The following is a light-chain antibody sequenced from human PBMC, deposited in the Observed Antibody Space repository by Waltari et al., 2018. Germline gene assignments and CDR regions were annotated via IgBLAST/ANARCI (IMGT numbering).Light chain of an antibody. CDR2: GKN. V-gene: IGLV1-40*01. CDR3: QSYDSNLSGSGV. Sequence: QSVLTQPPSVSGAPGQRVTISCTGSSSNIGAGFDVHWYQQLPGAAPKLLIFGKNNRPAGVPDRFPGSKSGTSASLAITGLQAEDEADYYCQSYDSNLSGSGVFGTGTKVTVL. CDR1: SSNIGAGFD. J-gene: IGLJ1*01.